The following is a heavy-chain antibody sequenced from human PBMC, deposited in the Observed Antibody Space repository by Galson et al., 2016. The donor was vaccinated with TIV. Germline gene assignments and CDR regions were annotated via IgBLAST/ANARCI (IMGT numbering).Heavy chain of an antibody. D-gene: IGHD5-18*01. CDR2: IYYSGNT. V-gene: IGHV4-30-4*08. J-gene: IGHJ3*02. CDR3: ARFVDSLMFRDI. CDR1: DDSISSTDYY. Sequence: TLSLTCTVSDDSISSTDYYWTWIRQPPGKGLEWIGYIYYSGNTNYKSSLRSRVTISVDLSKNQFSLKLNSVTAADTAVYYCARFVDSLMFRDIWGQGTMVTVSS.